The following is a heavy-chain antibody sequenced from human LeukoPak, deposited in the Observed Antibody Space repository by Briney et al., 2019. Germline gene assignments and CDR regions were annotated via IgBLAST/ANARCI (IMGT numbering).Heavy chain of an antibody. Sequence: PGGSLRLSCAASGFTFSSYAMSWVRQAPGKGLEWVSYISSSSSTIYYADSVKGRFTISRDNAKNSLYLQMNSLRAEDTAVYYCASLISITIFGVVTASDYWGQGTLVTVSS. D-gene: IGHD3-3*01. J-gene: IGHJ4*02. V-gene: IGHV3-48*01. CDR2: ISSSSSTI. CDR1: GFTFSSYA. CDR3: ASLISITIFGVVTASDY.